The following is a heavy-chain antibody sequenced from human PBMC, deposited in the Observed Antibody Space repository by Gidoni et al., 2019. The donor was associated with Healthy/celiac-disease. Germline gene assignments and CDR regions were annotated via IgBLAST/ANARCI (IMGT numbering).Heavy chain of an antibody. D-gene: IGHD2-8*01. CDR3: ARSTKTNTDYYYYGMDV. Sequence: QVQLVQSGAEVKKPGASVKVSCKASGGTFSSYAISWVRQAPGQGLEWMGGIIPIFGTANYAQKFQGRVTITADESTSTAYMELSSLRSEDTAVYYCARSTKTNTDYYYYGMDVWGQGTTVTVSS. V-gene: IGHV1-69*01. CDR2: IIPIFGTA. J-gene: IGHJ6*02. CDR1: GGTFSSYA.